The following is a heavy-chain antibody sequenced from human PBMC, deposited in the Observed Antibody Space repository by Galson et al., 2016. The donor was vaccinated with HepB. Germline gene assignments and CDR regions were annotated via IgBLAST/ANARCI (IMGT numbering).Heavy chain of an antibody. CDR1: GFTFSNYA. CDR3: AKDGAIYGSCTSTGFASYPES. V-gene: IGHV3-23*01. D-gene: IGHD2/OR15-2a*01. J-gene: IGHJ5*02. Sequence: SLRLSCAASGFTFSNYAMSWVRQAPGKGLEWVSVISSYTGTTDYADSVKGRFTISRDNSKNTLFLQMNSLRAEDTAIYYCAKDGAIYGSCTSTGFASYPESWGQGTLVTVSS. CDR2: ISSYTGTT.